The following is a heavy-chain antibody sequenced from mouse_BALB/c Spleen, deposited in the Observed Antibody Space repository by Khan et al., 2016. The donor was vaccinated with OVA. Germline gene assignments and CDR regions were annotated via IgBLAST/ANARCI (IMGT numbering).Heavy chain of an antibody. CDR3: ARAYDGYYFDY. D-gene: IGHD2-9*01. CDR2: ISYSGST. V-gene: IGHV3-2*02. J-gene: IGHJ2*01. Sequence: VQLQESGPGLVKPSQSLSLTCTVTGYSITSDYAWNWIRQFPGNKLEWMGYISYSGSTSYNPSLKSRISITRDTSQNQFFLQLNSVTTEDTATYYCARAYDGYYFDYWGQGTTLTVSS. CDR1: GYSITSDYA.